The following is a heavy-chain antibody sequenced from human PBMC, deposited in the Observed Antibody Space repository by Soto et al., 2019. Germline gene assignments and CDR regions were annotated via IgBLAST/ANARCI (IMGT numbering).Heavy chain of an antibody. V-gene: IGHV3-7*01. J-gene: IGHJ6*02. CDR1: GFTFSNFW. CDR2: IKGDGSEK. CDR3: GRDEVRNGVGV. Sequence: EVRLVESGGGLVQPGGSLRLSCVGSGFTFSNFWMSWVRQAPGKGLEWVANIKGDGSEKRYAYSVKGRLTISRDNAKNSVSLQMNSLRVEDTALYYCGRDEVRNGVGVWGPGTTVIVSS.